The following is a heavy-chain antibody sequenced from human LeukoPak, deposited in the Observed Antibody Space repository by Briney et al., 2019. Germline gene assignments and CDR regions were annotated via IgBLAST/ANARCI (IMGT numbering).Heavy chain of an antibody. CDR3: ARDHSSGWYFSDYYYYGTDV. CDR1: GYTFTSYG. Sequence: ASVKVSCKASGYTFTSYGISWVRQAPGQGLEWMGWISAYNGNTNYAQKLQGRVTMTTDTSTSTAYMELRSLRSDDTAVYYCARDHSSGWYFSDYYYYGTDVWGQGTTVTVSS. V-gene: IGHV1-18*01. D-gene: IGHD6-19*01. CDR2: ISAYNGNT. J-gene: IGHJ6*02.